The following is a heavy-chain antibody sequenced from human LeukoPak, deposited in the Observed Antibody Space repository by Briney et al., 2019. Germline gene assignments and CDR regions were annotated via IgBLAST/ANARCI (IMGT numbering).Heavy chain of an antibody. CDR3: ARGRGYSGYDSYYFDY. Sequence: PSETLSLTCAVYGGSFSGYYWSWIRQPPGKGLEWIGEINHSGSTNYNPSLESRVTISVDTSKNQFSLKLSSVTAADTAVYYCARGRGYSGYDSYYFDYWGQGTLVTVSS. CDR2: INHSGST. V-gene: IGHV4-34*01. CDR1: GGSFSGYY. D-gene: IGHD5-12*01. J-gene: IGHJ4*02.